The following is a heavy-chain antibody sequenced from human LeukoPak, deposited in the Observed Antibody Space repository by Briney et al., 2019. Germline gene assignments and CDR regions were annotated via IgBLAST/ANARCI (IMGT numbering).Heavy chain of an antibody. CDR1: GYTFTSYG. Sequence: ASVKVSCKASGYTFTSYGISWVRQAPGQGLEWMGWISAYNGNTNYAQKLQGRVTMTTDTSTSTAYMELRSLRSDDTAVYYCARRGHRGGSYLYYFDYWGQGTLVTVSS. CDR2: ISAYNGNT. J-gene: IGHJ4*02. D-gene: IGHD1-26*01. CDR3: ARRGHRGGSYLYYFDY. V-gene: IGHV1-18*01.